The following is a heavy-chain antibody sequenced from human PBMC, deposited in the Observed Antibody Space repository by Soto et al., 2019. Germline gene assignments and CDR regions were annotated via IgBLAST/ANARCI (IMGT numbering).Heavy chain of an antibody. Sequence: QVQLVQSGAEVKKPGASVKVSCKASGYTFTSYGISWVRQAPGKGLEWMGWISAYNGNTNYAQKLQGRVTMTTDTATSTAYMELRSLRSDATAVYYCARVLAYVGRSWFDPWGQGTLVTVSS. CDR2: ISAYNGNT. V-gene: IGHV1-18*01. CDR1: GYTFTSYG. CDR3: ARVLAYVGRSWFDP. J-gene: IGHJ5*02. D-gene: IGHD1-26*01.